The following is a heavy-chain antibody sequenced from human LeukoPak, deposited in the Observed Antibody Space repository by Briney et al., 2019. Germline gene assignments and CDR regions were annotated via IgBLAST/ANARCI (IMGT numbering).Heavy chain of an antibody. D-gene: IGHD3-22*01. CDR3: AKDDVNYYDSSGPSDY. J-gene: IGHJ4*02. CDR2: ISGSGGST. Sequence: TGGSLRLSCAASGFTFSSYAMSWVRQAPGKGLEWVSAISGSGGSTYYADSVKVRFTISRDNSKNTLYLQMNSLRAEDTAVYYCAKDDVNYYDSSGPSDYWGQGTLVTVSS. V-gene: IGHV3-23*01. CDR1: GFTFSSYA.